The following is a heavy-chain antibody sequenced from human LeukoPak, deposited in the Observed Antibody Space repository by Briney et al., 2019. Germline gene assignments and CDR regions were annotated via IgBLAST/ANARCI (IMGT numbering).Heavy chain of an antibody. CDR1: GYTFTSYY. CDR3: ARDGQLARNWFDP. Sequence: ASVKVSRKASGYTFTSYYMHWVRQAPGRGLEWMGIINPSGGSTSYAQKFQGRVTMTRDTSTSTVYMELSSLRSEDTAVYYCARDGQLARNWFDPWGQGTLVTVSS. D-gene: IGHD5-12*01. V-gene: IGHV1-46*01. J-gene: IGHJ5*02. CDR2: INPSGGST.